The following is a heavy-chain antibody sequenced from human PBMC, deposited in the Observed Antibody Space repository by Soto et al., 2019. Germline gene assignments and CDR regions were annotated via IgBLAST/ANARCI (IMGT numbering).Heavy chain of an antibody. D-gene: IGHD2-21*01. CDR2: IKKDGTEK. CDR1: GISTSFYW. CDR3: VTGDHSDY. V-gene: IGHV3-7*03. Sequence: EEQLVESGGALVRPGESLRLSCAASGISTSFYWMGWVRQAPGRGLEWVASIKKDGTEKYYMDSLKGRFTISRDNALNSLYLQMNSLRAEDTAVYCCVTGDHSDYWGQGTLVTVSS. J-gene: IGHJ4*02.